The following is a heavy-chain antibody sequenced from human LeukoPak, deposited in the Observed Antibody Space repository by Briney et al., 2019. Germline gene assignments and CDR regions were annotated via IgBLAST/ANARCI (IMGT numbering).Heavy chain of an antibody. V-gene: IGHV3-73*01. D-gene: IGHD6-19*01. CDR1: GFTFSGSA. J-gene: IGHJ4*02. Sequence: GGCLRLSCAASGFTFSGSAMPWVRQASGKGLEWVGRIRGKANSYATAYAASVKGRFTISRDDSKNTAYLQTNSLKTEDTAVYYCTHVAGPHAVDYWGQGTLVTVSS. CDR2: IRGKANSYAT. CDR3: THVAGPHAVDY.